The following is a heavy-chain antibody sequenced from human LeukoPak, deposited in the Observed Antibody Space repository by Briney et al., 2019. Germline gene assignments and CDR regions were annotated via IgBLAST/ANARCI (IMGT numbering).Heavy chain of an antibody. CDR2: IRYDGSNK. V-gene: IGHV3-30*02. CDR3: ANMTPYCSSTSCSRDY. J-gene: IGHJ4*02. CDR1: GFTFSSYG. Sequence: GGSLRLSCAASGFTFSSYGMHWVRQAPGKGLEWVAFIRYDGSNKYYADSVEGRFTISRDNSKNTLYLQMNSLRAEDTAVYYCANMTPYCSSTSCSRDYWGQGTLVTVSS. D-gene: IGHD2-2*01.